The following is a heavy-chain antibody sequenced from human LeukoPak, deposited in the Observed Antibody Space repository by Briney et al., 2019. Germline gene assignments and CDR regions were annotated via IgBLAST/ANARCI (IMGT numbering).Heavy chain of an antibody. J-gene: IGHJ4*02. Sequence: GGSLRLSCAASRFTFSNSWMSWVRQAPGKGLEWVARIKPDGGEKYYVDSVKGRFAISRDNSKNSLYLQMNSLIADDTAIYYRARVGSTSRAPNSWGQGTRVTVSS. CDR3: ARVGSTSRAPNS. CDR1: RFTFSNSW. D-gene: IGHD2-2*01. V-gene: IGHV3-7*01. CDR2: IKPDGGEK.